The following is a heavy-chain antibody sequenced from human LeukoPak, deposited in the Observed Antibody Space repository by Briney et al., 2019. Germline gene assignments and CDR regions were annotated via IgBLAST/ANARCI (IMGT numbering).Heavy chain of an antibody. CDR3: ARGMRMVRGVTFDY. J-gene: IGHJ4*02. CDR2: ITGSISTI. D-gene: IGHD3-10*01. Sequence: GGSLRLSCAASGFTFSSYSMNWVRQAPGKGLEWVSYITGSISTIYYADSVKGRFTISRDNTKNSLYLQMNSLRAEDTAVYYCARGMRMVRGVTFDYWGQGTLVTVSS. V-gene: IGHV3-48*04. CDR1: GFTFSSYS.